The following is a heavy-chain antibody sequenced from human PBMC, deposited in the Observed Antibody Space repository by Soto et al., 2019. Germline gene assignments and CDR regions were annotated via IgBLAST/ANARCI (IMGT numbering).Heavy chain of an antibody. J-gene: IGHJ4*02. D-gene: IGHD4-17*01. CDR2: IXXSXXX. Sequence: SETLSLTCTVSGDSISSYYWSWIRQPPGKGLXWIXXIXXSXXXXXNXXLKSRVTISVDASKNQFSLKLSSVTAADTAVYYCARGRTTVVTFFDYWGQGTLVTVSS. CDR1: GDSISSYY. V-gene: IGHV4-59*01. CDR3: ARGRTTVVTFFDY.